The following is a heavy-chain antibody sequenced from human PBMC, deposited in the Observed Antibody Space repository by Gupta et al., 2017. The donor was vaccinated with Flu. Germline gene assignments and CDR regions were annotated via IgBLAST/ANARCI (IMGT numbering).Heavy chain of an antibody. J-gene: IGHJ5*02. CDR2: INSDSGGT. D-gene: IGHD1-1*01. V-gene: IGHV1-2*06. CDR3: ARGAYEWNRLGGWFDP. Sequence: APGQGLEWMGRINSDSGGTNFAQNFKGRVSMTRDASSSTAYMELTRLTSDDTAVYYCARGAYEWNRLGGWFDPWGQGTLVSVSS.